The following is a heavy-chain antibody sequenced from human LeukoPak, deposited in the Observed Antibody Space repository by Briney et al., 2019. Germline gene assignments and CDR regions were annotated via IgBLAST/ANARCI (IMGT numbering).Heavy chain of an antibody. CDR2: IYYSGST. CDR3: ARDDYGDYRNPFDY. J-gene: IGHJ4*02. V-gene: IGHV4-39*07. D-gene: IGHD4-17*01. CDR1: GGSISSYY. Sequence: SETLSLTCTVSGGSISSYYWSWIRQPPGKGLEWIGSIYYSGSTYYNPSLKSRVTISVDTSKNQFSLKLSSVTAADTAVYYCARDDYGDYRNPFDYWGQGTLVTVSS.